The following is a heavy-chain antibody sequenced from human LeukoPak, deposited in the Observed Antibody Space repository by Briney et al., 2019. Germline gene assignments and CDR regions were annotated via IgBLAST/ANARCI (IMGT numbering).Heavy chain of an antibody. CDR3: ARDLYAMSFDAFDI. CDR2: ISSSSSYI. CDR1: GFTFSSYS. J-gene: IGHJ3*02. V-gene: IGHV3-21*01. Sequence: GGSLRLSCAASGFTFSSYSMNWVRQTPGKGLEWVSSISSSSSYIYYADSVKGRFTISRDNAKNSLYLQMNSLRAEDTAVYYCARDLYAMSFDAFDIWGQGTMVTVSS. D-gene: IGHD3-9*01.